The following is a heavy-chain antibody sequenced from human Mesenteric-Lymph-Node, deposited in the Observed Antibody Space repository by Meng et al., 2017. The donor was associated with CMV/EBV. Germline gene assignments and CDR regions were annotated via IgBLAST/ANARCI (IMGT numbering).Heavy chain of an antibody. CDR3: ARSPYCGPLGY. V-gene: IGHV3-21*01. CDR1: GFTFSSYS. CDR2: IRASSSDI. Sequence: GESLKISCAASGFTFSSYSMNWVRQAPGRGLEWVSFIRASSSDIYYADSVKGRFTISRDNAKNSLYLQMNSLRAEDTAVYYCARSPYCGPLGYWGQGTLVTVSS. J-gene: IGHJ4*02. D-gene: IGHD1-26*01.